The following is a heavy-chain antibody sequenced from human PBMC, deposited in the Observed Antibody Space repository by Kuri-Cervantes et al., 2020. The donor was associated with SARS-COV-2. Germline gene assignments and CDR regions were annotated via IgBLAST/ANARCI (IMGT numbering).Heavy chain of an antibody. Sequence: ASVKVSCKVSGYTLTELSMHWVRQAPGQGLEWMGGIDPEDGETISAQKFQGRVTMTEDTSTDTAYMELSRLRSEDTAVYYCASEGIRTIAAAGTGSGPWGQGTRVTGSS. J-gene: IGHJ5*02. CDR2: IDPEDGET. CDR3: ASEGIRTIAAAGTGSGP. CDR1: GYTLTELS. D-gene: IGHD6-13*01. V-gene: IGHV1-24*01.